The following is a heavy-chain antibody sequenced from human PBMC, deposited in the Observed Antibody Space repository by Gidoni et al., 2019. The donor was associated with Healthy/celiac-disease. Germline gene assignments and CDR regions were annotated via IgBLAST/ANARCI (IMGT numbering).Heavy chain of an antibody. CDR2: IRSKAYGGTT. Sequence: EVQLVESGGGLVQPGRSLRLSCTASGFTFGAYAMSWFRQAPGKGLEWVGFIRSKAYGGTTEYAASVKGRFTISRDDSKSIAYLQMNSLKTEDTAVYYCTRDGDEAAAPHYFDYWGQGTLVTVSS. J-gene: IGHJ4*02. CDR3: TRDGDEAAAPHYFDY. V-gene: IGHV3-49*03. CDR1: GFTFGAYA. D-gene: IGHD6-13*01.